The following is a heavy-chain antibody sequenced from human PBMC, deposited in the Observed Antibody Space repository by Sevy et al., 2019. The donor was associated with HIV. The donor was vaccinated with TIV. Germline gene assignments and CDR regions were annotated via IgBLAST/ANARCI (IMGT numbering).Heavy chain of an antibody. J-gene: IGHJ4*02. Sequence: SETLSLTCTVSGGSISSGGYYWSWIRQHPGKGLEWIGYIYYSGSTYYNPSLKSRVTISVDTSKNQFSLKLSSVTAADTAVYYCARVLVDVWGSYRYSHFDYWGQGTLVTVSS. D-gene: IGHD3-16*02. CDR3: ARVLVDVWGSYRYSHFDY. V-gene: IGHV4-31*03. CDR1: GGSISSGGYY. CDR2: IYYSGST.